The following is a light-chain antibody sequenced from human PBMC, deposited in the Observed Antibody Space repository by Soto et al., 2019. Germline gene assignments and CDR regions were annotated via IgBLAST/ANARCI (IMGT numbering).Light chain of an antibody. CDR1: QGITSW. Sequence: DIQVTQSPSSVSASVGDRVTITCRASQGITSWLAWYQQNPGRAPKLLIYAASSLQSGVPSRFSGSGSGTDFTLTISRLQTEDFANYYCHQTTSFPLTFGGGTKAEIK. CDR3: HQTTSFPLT. J-gene: IGKJ4*01. CDR2: AAS. V-gene: IGKV1-12*01.